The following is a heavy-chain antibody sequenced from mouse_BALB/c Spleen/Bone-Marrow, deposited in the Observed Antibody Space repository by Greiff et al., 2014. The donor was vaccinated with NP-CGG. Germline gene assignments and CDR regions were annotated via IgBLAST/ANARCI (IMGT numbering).Heavy chain of an antibody. V-gene: IGHV1-7*01. CDR3: ARGNPLYAMDY. CDR1: GYTFTSYW. CDR2: INPSTGYT. J-gene: IGHJ4*01. D-gene: IGHD2-1*01. Sequence: VQLQQSGAELAKPGASVKMSCKASGYTFTSYWMHWVKQRPGQGLEWIGYINPSTGYTDYNQKFNEKATLTADKSSSTAYMQLSSLTSKDSAVYYCARGNPLYAMDYWGQGTSVTVSS.